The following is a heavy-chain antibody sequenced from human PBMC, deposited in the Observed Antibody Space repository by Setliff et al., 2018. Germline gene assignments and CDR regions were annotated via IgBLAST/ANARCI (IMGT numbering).Heavy chain of an antibody. CDR3: ASLSPIAAAYDY. D-gene: IGHD6-13*01. Sequence: ETLSLTCTVSGGSISNYYWSWIRQPAGKGLEWIGRIYTSGSTNYNPSLKSRVTMSVDTSKNQFSLKLSSVTAADTAVYYCASLSPIAAAYDYWGQGTLVTVS. CDR2: IYTSGST. J-gene: IGHJ4*02. V-gene: IGHV4-4*07. CDR1: GGSISNYY.